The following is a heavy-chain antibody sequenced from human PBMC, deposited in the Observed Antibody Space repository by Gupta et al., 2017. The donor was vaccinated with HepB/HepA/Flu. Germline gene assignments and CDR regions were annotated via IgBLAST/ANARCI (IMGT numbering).Heavy chain of an antibody. J-gene: IGHJ5*02. CDR3: ARDADMGPTLGQWFEP. CDR2: ISDSGDA. CDR1: GDSIANYN. D-gene: IGHD1-26*01. V-gene: IGHV4-59*13. Sequence: QVQLQESGPGLVKPSETLSLTCTVSGDSIANYNWSWIRQPPGKGLEWIGYISDSGDAKYTSLLKSRVTMSISTYTNQFDLKLNSVTAADTAIYYWARDADMGPTLGQWFEPWGQGTLVTVSS.